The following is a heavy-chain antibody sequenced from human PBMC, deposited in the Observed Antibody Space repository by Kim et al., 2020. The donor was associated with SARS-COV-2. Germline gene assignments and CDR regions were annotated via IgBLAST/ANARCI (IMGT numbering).Heavy chain of an antibody. Sequence: SETLSLTCAVYGGSFSGYYCSWIRQPPGKGLEWIGEINHSGSTNYNPSLKSRVTISVDTSKNQFSLKLSSVTAADTAVYYCARGDYSSSWYGVRNWFDP. J-gene: IGHJ5*02. D-gene: IGHD6-13*01. CDR2: INHSGST. V-gene: IGHV4-34*01. CDR1: GGSFSGYY. CDR3: ARGDYSSSWYGVRNWFDP.